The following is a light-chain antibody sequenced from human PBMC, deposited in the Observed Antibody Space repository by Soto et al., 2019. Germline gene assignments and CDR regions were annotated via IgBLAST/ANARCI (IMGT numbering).Light chain of an antibody. CDR2: GAS. V-gene: IGKV3-15*01. CDR1: QRVSSS. Sequence: ETVMSQSPVTLSVSPGDTATLSCRASQRVSSSLAWYQQKPGQAPRLLIYGASTRATGIPARFSGSGSGTEFTLTISSLQSEDFAVYYCQQYNNWPRTFGQGTKVDIK. CDR3: QQYNNWPRT. J-gene: IGKJ1*01.